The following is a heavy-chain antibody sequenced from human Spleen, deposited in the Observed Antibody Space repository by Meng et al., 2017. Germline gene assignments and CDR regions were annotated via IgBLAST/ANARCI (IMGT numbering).Heavy chain of an antibody. V-gene: IGHV7-4-1*02. J-gene: IGHJ3*02. CDR1: GYTFTTYA. CDR3: ARESTYSHTFNI. Sequence: ASVKVSCKASGYTFTTYAINWVRQAPGQGLEWMGWINTETENPTYAQGFTGRFVFSLGNSVSTAYLQINSLKAGDTAEYYCARESTYSHTFNIWGQGTMVTVSS. CDR2: INTETENP. D-gene: IGHD5-12*01.